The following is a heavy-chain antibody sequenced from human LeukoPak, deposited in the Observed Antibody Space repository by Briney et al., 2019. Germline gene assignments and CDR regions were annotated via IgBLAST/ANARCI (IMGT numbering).Heavy chain of an antibody. V-gene: IGHV3-53*01. J-gene: IGHJ2*01. Sequence: GGSLRLSCAASGFTVSSSSMSWVRQAPGKGLEWVSLIHSGAGTYYADSLKGRFTISRDSPKNTLFLQMNSLRAEDTAVYYCARVPQQHWDFDLWGRGTLVTVSS. CDR1: GFTVSSSS. CDR2: IHSGAGT. D-gene: IGHD6-13*01. CDR3: ARVPQQHWDFDL.